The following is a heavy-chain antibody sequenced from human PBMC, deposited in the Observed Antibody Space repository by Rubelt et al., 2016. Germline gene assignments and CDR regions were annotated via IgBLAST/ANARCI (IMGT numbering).Heavy chain of an antibody. CDR2: IYYSGST. CDR1: GGSISTYY. D-gene: IGHD2-21*02. Sequence: QVQLQESGPGLVKPSETLSLTCSVSGGSISTYYWSWIRQPPGKGLEWIGYIYYSGSTNYNPSLKSRVTMSVDTSKNQFSLQLTAVTPEDTAVFYCARGLHGDHWFDPWGQGTLVTVSS. V-gene: IGHV4-59*12. CDR3: ARGLHGDHWFDP. J-gene: IGHJ5*02.